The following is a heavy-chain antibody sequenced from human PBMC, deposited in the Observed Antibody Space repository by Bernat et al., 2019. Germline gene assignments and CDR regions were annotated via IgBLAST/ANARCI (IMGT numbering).Heavy chain of an antibody. V-gene: IGHV2-70*15. CDR1: GFSLSTSGMC. D-gene: IGHD5/OR15-5a*01. CDR2: IDWDDDK. Sequence: QVTLRESGPALVKPTQTLTLTCTFSGFSLSTSGMCVSWIRQPPGKALGWLARIDWDDDKYYSTSLKTRLTISKDTSKNQVVITMTKMDPVDTATYYYARGRASTTVYDDYYMDVWGKGTTVTVSS. CDR3: ARGRASTTVYDDYYMDV. J-gene: IGHJ6*03.